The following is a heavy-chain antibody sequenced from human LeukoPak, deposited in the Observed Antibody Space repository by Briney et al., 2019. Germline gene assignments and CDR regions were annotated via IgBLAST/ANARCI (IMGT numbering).Heavy chain of an antibody. CDR1: GASITTYY. CDR2: IYYSGST. V-gene: IGHV4-59*01. Sequence: SETLSLTCTVSGASITTYYWSWIRQPPGKGLEWIGYIYYSGSTNCNPSLRSRLTISLDTSKNQFSLKLSSETAADTAVYYCARGRGGGGSSNNWLDPWGQGALVSVSS. J-gene: IGHJ5*02. CDR3: ARGRGGGGSSNNWLDP. D-gene: IGHD2-15*01.